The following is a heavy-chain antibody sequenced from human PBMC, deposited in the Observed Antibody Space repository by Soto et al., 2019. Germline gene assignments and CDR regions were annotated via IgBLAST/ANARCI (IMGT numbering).Heavy chain of an antibody. CDR2: INPSGGST. CDR3: ARVAVGGWYPSYFAY. D-gene: IGHD6-19*01. V-gene: IGHV1-46*01. CDR1: GYTFTSYY. Sequence: ASVKVSCKASGYTFTSYYMHWVRQAPGQGLEWMGIINPSGGSTSYAQKFQGRVTMTRDTSTSTVYMELSSLRSEDTAVYYCARVAVGGWYPSYFAYWGQGTLVTVSS. J-gene: IGHJ4*02.